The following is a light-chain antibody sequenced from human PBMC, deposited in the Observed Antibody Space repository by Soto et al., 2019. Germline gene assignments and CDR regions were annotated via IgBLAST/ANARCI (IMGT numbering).Light chain of an antibody. J-gene: IGKJ3*01. V-gene: IGKV3-20*01. CDR1: QTVNSNY. Sequence: EIVLTQSPDTLSLSPGERATLSCRASQTVNSNYLAWYQQKPGQAPRLLIYQASRRITGVPDRFSGSGSGTDFTLTISRLEPEDFAVSYCQQYGPSPPSTFGPGTKVDI. CDR2: QAS. CDR3: QQYGPSPPST.